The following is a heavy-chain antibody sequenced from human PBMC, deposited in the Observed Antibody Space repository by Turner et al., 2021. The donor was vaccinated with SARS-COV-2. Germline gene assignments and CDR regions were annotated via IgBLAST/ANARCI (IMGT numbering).Heavy chain of an antibody. D-gene: IGHD3-10*01. J-gene: IGHJ6*02. Sequence: QLQLQESGPGLVKPSENLSLTCTVTDGSISSSNYYWGWIRQPPGKGLEWIGSIYYSGSTYYNPSLKSRVTISVDTSKNQFSLKLSSVTAADTAVYYCARLLNPGSYYYYYYGMDVWGQGTTVTVSS. CDR3: ARLLNPGSYYYYYYGMDV. CDR1: DGSISSSNYY. CDR2: IYYSGST. V-gene: IGHV4-39*01.